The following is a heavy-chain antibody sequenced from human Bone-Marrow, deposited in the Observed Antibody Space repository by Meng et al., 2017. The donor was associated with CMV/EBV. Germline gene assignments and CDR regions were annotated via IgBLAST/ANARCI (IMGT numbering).Heavy chain of an antibody. CDR2: ISAYNGNT. V-gene: IGHV1-18*04. CDR3: AREGCSSTSCRQHPPQYYYYYYGMDV. D-gene: IGHD2-2*01. J-gene: IGHJ6*02. Sequence: VKVSCKASGYNFIGYHIHWVRQAPGQGLEWMGWISAYNGNTNYAQKLQGRVTMTTDTSTSTAYMELRSLRSDDTAVYYCAREGCSSTSCRQHPPQYYYYYYGMDVWGQGTTVTVSS. CDR1: GYNFIGYH.